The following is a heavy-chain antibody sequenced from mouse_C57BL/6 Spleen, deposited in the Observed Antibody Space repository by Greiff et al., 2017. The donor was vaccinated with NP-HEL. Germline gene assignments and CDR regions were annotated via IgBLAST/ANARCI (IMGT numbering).Heavy chain of an antibody. D-gene: IGHD3-3*01. J-gene: IGHJ1*03. CDR2: ISSGGSYT. Sequence: EVKLVESGGDLVKPGGSLKLSCAASGFTFSSYGMSWVRQTPDKRLEWVATISSGGSYTYYPDSVKGRFTISRDNAKNTLYLQMSSLKSEDTAMYYCARRGGRDSNWYFDVWGTGTTVTVSS. V-gene: IGHV5-6*02. CDR3: ARRGGRDSNWYFDV. CDR1: GFTFSSYG.